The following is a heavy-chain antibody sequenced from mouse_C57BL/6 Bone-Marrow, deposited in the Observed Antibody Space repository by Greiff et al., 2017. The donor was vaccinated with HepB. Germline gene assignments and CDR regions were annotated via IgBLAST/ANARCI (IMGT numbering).Heavy chain of an antibody. V-gene: IGHV1-81*01. CDR3: ARSLYYYGSSSGYFDY. D-gene: IGHD1-1*01. CDR2: IYPRSGNT. J-gene: IGHJ2*01. CDR1: GYTFTSYG. Sequence: VQLQQSGAELARPGASVKLSCKASGYTFTSYGISWVKQSTGQGLEWIGEIYPRSGNTYYNEKFKGKATLTADKSSSTAYMELRSLTSEDSAVYFCARSLYYYGSSSGYFDYWGQGTTLTVSS.